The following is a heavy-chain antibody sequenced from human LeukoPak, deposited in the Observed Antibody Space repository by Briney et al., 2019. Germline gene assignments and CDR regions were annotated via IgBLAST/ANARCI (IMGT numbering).Heavy chain of an antibody. CDR2: IYYGGST. CDR1: GGSFSGYY. Sequence: SETLSLTCAVYGGSFSGYYWSWIRQPPGKGLEWIGQIYYGGSTNYNPSLKSRVTLSLDTSKRQLSLTLRSVTAADTAVYYCARGGIVGATRLDYWGQGTLVTVSS. J-gene: IGHJ4*02. V-gene: IGHV4-34*01. CDR3: ARGGIVGATRLDY. D-gene: IGHD1-26*01.